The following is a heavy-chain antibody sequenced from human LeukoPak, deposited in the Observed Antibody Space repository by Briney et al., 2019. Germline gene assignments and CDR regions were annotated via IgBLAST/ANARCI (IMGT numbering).Heavy chain of an antibody. CDR1: GFTFKLYW. Sequence: GGSLRLSCAASGFTFKLYWMHWVRQAPGKGLEWVSSISSSSSYIYYADSVKGRFTISRDNAKNSLYLQMNSLRAEDTAVYYCARGVIVGANNAFDIWGQGTMVTVSS. V-gene: IGHV3-21*01. CDR3: ARGVIVGANNAFDI. D-gene: IGHD1-26*01. J-gene: IGHJ3*02. CDR2: ISSSSSYI.